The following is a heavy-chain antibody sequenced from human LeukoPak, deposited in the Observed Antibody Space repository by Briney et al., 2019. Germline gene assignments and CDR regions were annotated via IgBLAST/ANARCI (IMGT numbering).Heavy chain of an antibody. D-gene: IGHD4-17*01. V-gene: IGHV4-34*01. Sequence: SETLSLTCAVYGGSFSGYYWSWIRQPPGKGLEWIGEINHSGSTNYNPSLKSRVTISVDTSKNQFSLKLSSVTAADTAVYYCARFSYGDGFDYWGQGTLVTVSS. CDR1: GGSFSGYY. J-gene: IGHJ4*02. CDR2: INHSGST. CDR3: ARFSYGDGFDY.